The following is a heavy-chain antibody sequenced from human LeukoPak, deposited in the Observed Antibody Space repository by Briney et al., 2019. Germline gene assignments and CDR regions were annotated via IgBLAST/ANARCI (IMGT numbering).Heavy chain of an antibody. CDR3: AGSITMLRGVISAYDY. CDR1: RFTVSSNY. J-gene: IGHJ4*02. D-gene: IGHD3-10*01. V-gene: IGHV3-53*01. Sequence: GGSLRLSCAASRFTVSSNYMSWVRQAPGKGLEWVSIIYSRGSTYYADSVKGRFTISRDNSKNTLYLQTNSLRAEDTAVYYCAGSITMLRGVISAYDYWGQGTLVTVSS. CDR2: IYSRGST.